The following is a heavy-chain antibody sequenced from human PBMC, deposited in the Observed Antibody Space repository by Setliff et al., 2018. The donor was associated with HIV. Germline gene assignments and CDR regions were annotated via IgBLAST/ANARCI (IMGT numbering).Heavy chain of an antibody. CDR2: IDPSSSTI. Sequence: GGSLRLSCAASEFTLSGYSMSWVRQVPGKGLEWVSAIDPSSSTIYYADSVKGRFTISRDNAKNSLYLQMNSLRAEDTAVYFCARDQDYSHGSDSYYDAFDMWGQGTMVTVSS. D-gene: IGHD3-22*01. CDR1: EFTLSGYS. V-gene: IGHV3-48*01. J-gene: IGHJ3*02. CDR3: ARDQDYSHGSDSYYDAFDM.